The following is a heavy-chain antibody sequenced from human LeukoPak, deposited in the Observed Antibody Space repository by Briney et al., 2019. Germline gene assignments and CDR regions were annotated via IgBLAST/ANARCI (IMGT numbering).Heavy chain of an antibody. CDR1: GFTFSNYG. D-gene: IGHD2-8*01. V-gene: IGHV3-30*18. CDR3: AKPYAAGQKLIDY. Sequence: GGSLRLSCEASGFTFSNYGMHWVRQAPGKGLEWVAVISFDGGNKYYVDSVKGRFTISRDNSKNTLYLQMSSLRAEDTAVYYCAKPYAAGQKLIDYWGQGTLVTVSS. J-gene: IGHJ4*02. CDR2: ISFDGGNK.